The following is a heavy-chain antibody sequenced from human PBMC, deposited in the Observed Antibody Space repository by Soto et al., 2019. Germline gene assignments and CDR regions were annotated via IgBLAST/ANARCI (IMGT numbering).Heavy chain of an antibody. CDR3: ARWWKEKIHDT. CDR1: GFTFSSHG. J-gene: IGHJ5*02. Sequence: QVQLVESGGGVVQPGRSLRLSCAASGFTFSSHGMHWVRQAPGKGLEWVAVIWYDGSNKYYADSVKGRFTISRDNSKNTLYLQMNNLRAKNAALVLGARWWKEKIHDTWGQGTLVTASS. D-gene: IGHD2-15*01. V-gene: IGHV3-33*01. CDR2: IWYDGSNK.